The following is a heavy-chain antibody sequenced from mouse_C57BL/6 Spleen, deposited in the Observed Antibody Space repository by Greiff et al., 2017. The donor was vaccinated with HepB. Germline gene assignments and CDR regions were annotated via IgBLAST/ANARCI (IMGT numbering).Heavy chain of an antibody. J-gene: IGHJ4*01. CDR3: ARDGDSSGYNYAMDY. CDR2: IYPGDGDT. V-gene: IGHV1-80*01. D-gene: IGHD3-2*02. CDR1: GYAFSSYW. Sequence: VQLQQSGAELVKPGASVKISCKASGYAFSSYWMNWVKQRPGKGLEWIGQIYPGDGDTNYNGKFKGKATLTADKYSSTAYMQLSSLTSEDSAVYFCARDGDSSGYNYAMDYWGQGTSVTVSS.